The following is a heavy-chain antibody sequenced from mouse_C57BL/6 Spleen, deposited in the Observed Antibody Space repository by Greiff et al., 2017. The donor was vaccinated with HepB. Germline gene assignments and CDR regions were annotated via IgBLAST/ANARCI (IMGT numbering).Heavy chain of an antibody. Sequence: VQLQQSGPELVKPGASVKISCKASGYSFTGYYMNWVKQSPEKSLEWIGEINPSTGGTTYNQKFKAKATLTVDKSSSTAYMQLKSLTSEDSAVYYCARGKFSYYFDYWGQGTTLTVSS. J-gene: IGHJ2*01. CDR2: INPSTGGT. V-gene: IGHV1-42*01. CDR1: GYSFTGYY. D-gene: IGHD6-2*01. CDR3: ARGKFSYYFDY.